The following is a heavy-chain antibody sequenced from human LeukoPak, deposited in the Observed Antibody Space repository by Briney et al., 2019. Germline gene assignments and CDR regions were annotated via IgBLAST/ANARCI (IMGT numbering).Heavy chain of an antibody. J-gene: IGHJ6*02. D-gene: IGHD1-26*01. CDR1: GFTFRNYG. CDR2: IWYDGSNK. Sequence: GRSLRLSCAASGFTFRNYGMCWVRQAPGKGLEWVAIIWYDGSNKYYTDSAKGRFTISRDNSKNTLFLQMNSLRVEDTAVYYCVRHTGSFPLGGMDVWGQGTTVTVSS. CDR3: VRHTGSFPLGGMDV. V-gene: IGHV3-33*02.